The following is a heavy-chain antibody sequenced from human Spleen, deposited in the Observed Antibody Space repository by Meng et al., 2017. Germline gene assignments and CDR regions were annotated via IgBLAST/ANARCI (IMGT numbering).Heavy chain of an antibody. D-gene: IGHD3-10*01. CDR3: AKRGPGTMSLHFFDY. V-gene: IGHV3-23*01. CDR1: GFTFSRYD. CDR2: ISESGGSR. J-gene: IGHJ4*02. Sequence: GGSLRLSCAASGFTFSRYDMTWVRQAPGKGLEWVSTISESGGSRYYADSVKGRFSTSRDNSKNTLYLQMNSLRAEDTAAYYCAKRGPGTMSLHFFDYWGQGTLVTVSS.